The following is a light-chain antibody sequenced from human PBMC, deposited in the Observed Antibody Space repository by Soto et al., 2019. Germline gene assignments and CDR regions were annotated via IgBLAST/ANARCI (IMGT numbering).Light chain of an antibody. CDR3: SLYTSSSTWV. Sequence: QSVLTQPPSVSGAPGQRVAISCTGSSSNIGAEYDVHWYQQLPGTAPKRLIYGDNNRPSGVPDRFSGSKSGTSASLAITGLQAEDEADYYCSLYTSSSTWVFGGGTKLTVL. CDR1: SSNIGAEYD. J-gene: IGLJ3*02. CDR2: GDN. V-gene: IGLV1-40*01.